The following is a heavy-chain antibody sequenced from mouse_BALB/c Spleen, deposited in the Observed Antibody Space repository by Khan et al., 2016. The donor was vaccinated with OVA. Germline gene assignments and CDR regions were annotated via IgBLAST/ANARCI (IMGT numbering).Heavy chain of an antibody. Sequence: VQLQQSGTELVRPGTSVKLSCKASGYTFTSYWMNWIKQRPEQGLEWIGRIDPYDSETHYNQKFKDKAILTLDKSSNTAYMQLSSLTSEESAVYFCARNPFAYWGQGTLVTGSA. V-gene: IGHV1-52*01. CDR1: GYTFTSYW. CDR2: IDPYDSET. J-gene: IGHJ3*01. CDR3: ARNPFAY.